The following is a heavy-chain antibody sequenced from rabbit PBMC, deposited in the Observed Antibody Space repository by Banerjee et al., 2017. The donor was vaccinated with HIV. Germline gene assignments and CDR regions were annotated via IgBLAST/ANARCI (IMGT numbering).Heavy chain of an antibody. CDR3: ARDLAGVTGWNFGL. V-gene: IGHV1S45*01. D-gene: IGHD4-1*01. CDR1: GSDISSNA. J-gene: IGHJ4*01. Sequence: QEQLVESGGGLVQPEGSLTLTCKASGSDISSNAMCWVRQAPGKGLELIACINTSSGNTVYASWAKGRFTISKTSSTTVTLQMTSLTAADTATYFCARDLAGVTGWNFGLWGPGTLVTVS. CDR2: INTSSGNT.